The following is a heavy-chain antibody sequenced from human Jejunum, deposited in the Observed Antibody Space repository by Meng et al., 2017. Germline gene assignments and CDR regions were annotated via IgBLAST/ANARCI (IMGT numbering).Heavy chain of an antibody. CDR1: GGSVSSAGYQ. CDR3: ARDHWGSLDY. CDR2: AST. J-gene: IGHJ4*02. Sequence: QVQLQESGPGLVRPSETLFLICTGSGGSVSSAGYQGGWIRQPQGKGLEWIGYASTNYNPSLKSRVAISLDTSKNQFSLKLSSVTAADTAVYYCARDHWGSLDYWGQGILVTVSS. V-gene: IGHV4-61*08. D-gene: IGHD7-27*01.